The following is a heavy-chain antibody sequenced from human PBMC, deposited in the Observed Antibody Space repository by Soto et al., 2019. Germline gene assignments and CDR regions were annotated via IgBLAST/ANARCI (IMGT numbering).Heavy chain of an antibody. Sequence: SETLSLTCTVSGGSISSYYWSWIRQPPGKGLEWIGYIYYSGSTYYNPSLKSRVTISVDTSKNQFSLKLSSVTAADTAVYYCARGRNGKTVTQFDYWGQGTLVTVSS. J-gene: IGHJ4*02. CDR3: ARGRNGKTVTQFDY. V-gene: IGHV4-59*12. CDR2: IYYSGST. CDR1: GGSISSYY. D-gene: IGHD4-17*01.